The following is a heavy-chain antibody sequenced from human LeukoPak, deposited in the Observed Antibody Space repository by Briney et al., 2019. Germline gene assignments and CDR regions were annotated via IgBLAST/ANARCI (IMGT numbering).Heavy chain of an antibody. Sequence: SETLSLTCTVSGGSISSSPYYWGWIRQPPGKGLEWIGSIYYSGTTHYNPSLESRVTISVDTSKNQFSLKLSSVTAADTAVYYCARRVRYFTYYFDYWGQGTLVTVSS. V-gene: IGHV4-39*07. CDR1: GGSISSSPYY. CDR3: ARRVRYFTYYFDY. D-gene: IGHD3-9*01. CDR2: IYYSGTT. J-gene: IGHJ4*02.